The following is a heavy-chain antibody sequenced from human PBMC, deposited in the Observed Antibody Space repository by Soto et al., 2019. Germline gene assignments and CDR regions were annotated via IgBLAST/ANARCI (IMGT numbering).Heavy chain of an antibody. CDR1: GFTLSSYW. V-gene: IGHV3-74*01. CDR2: INSDGSRT. D-gene: IGHD6-19*01. Sequence: EVQLVESGGGLVQPGGSLRLSCAASGFTLSSYWIHWVRQVPGKGLVWVSRINSDGSRTSYADSVKGRFTISRDNAKNTLYLQMNSLRAEDTAVYYCAVAVAGPTAIGYWGQGTLVTVSS. J-gene: IGHJ4*02. CDR3: AVAVAGPTAIGY.